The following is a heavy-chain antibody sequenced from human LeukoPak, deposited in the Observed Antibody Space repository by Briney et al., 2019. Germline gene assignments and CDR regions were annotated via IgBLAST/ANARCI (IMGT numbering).Heavy chain of an antibody. J-gene: IGHJ4*02. D-gene: IGHD4/OR15-4a*01. CDR1: EFTFSSYW. CDR3: ARVFGAGYSDY. CDR2: IKQDGSEK. V-gene: IGHV3-7*01. Sequence: GGSLRLSCAASEFTFSSYWMSWVRQAPGKGLEWVASIKQDGSEKYYVDSVKGRVTISSDNAKNSLYLQMNSLRAEDTAVYYCARVFGAGYSDYWGQGTLVTVSS.